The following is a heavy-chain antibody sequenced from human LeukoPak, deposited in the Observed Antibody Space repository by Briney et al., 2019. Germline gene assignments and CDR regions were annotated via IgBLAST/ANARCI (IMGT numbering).Heavy chain of an antibody. CDR2: ISAYNGNT. CDR1: GYTFTSYG. D-gene: IGHD3-10*01. V-gene: IGHV1-18*01. J-gene: IGHJ4*02. CDR3: ARGHITMVRGVSLYYFDY. Sequence: ASVKVSCKASGYTFTSYGISWVRQAPGQGLEWMGWISAYNGNTNYAQKLQGRVTMTTDTSTSTAYMELRSLRSDDTAVYYCARGHITMVRGVSLYYFDYWGQGTLVTVSS.